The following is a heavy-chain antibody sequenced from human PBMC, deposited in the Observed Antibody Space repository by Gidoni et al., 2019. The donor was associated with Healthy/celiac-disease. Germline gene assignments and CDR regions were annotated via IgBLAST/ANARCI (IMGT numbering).Heavy chain of an antibody. J-gene: IGHJ4*02. CDR2: INHSGST. CDR1: GGSFSGYY. D-gene: IGHD3-3*01. CDR3: ANLPPLEWLSAGSI. Sequence: QVQLQPWGAGLLKPSETLSLTCAVYGGSFSGYYWSWIRQPPGKGLEWIGEINHSGSTNYNPSLKSRVTISVDTSKNQFSLKLSSVTAADTAVYYCANLPPLEWLSAGSIWGQGTLVTVSS. V-gene: IGHV4-34*01.